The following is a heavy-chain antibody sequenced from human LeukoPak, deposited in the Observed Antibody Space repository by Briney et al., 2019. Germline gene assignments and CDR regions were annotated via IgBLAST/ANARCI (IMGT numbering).Heavy chain of an antibody. CDR2: ISYDGSNK. D-gene: IGHD4-17*01. Sequence: PGGSLRPSCAASGFTFSSYGMHWVRQAPGKGLEWVAVISYDGSNKYYADSVKGRFTISRDNSKNTLYLQMNSLRAEDTAVYYCAKDSRPTTVTFDYWGQGTLVTVSS. CDR1: GFTFSSYG. CDR3: AKDSRPTTVTFDY. J-gene: IGHJ4*02. V-gene: IGHV3-30*18.